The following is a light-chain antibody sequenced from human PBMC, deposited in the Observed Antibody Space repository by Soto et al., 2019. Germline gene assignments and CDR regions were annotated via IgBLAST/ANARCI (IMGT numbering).Light chain of an antibody. CDR2: DVS. CDR3: YSYTSSSTYV. Sequence: QSALTQPASVSGSPGQSITISVTGTSSDVGAYNYVSWYQQHPAKVPKLMIYDVSNRPSGVSDRFSGSKSGNTASLTISGLQSEDEADYYCYSYTSSSTYVFVTGTKLTVL. V-gene: IGLV2-14*01. J-gene: IGLJ1*01. CDR1: SSDVGAYNY.